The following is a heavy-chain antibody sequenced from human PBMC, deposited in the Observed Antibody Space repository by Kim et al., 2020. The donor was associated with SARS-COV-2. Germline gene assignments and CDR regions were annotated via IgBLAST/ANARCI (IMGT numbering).Heavy chain of an antibody. Sequence: ASVKVSCKASGYTFTTYSIHWVRQAPGQRLEWMGWINAGNENTKYSQKFQGRVTITRDTSANTAYMELSGLRSEDTALYYCARKGSASNGLGYWGQGTLVTVSS. V-gene: IGHV1-3*01. CDR2: INAGNENT. J-gene: IGHJ4*02. CDR1: GYTFTTYS. D-gene: IGHD3-10*01. CDR3: ARKGSASNGLGY.